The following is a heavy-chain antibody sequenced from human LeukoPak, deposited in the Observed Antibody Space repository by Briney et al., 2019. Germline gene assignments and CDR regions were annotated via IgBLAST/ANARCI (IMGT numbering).Heavy chain of an antibody. CDR2: IYHTGSN. D-gene: IGHD6-13*01. CDR3: ARARYTNSWYAVDI. V-gene: IGHV4-59*08. CDR1: SGSVSSYY. J-gene: IGHJ3*02. Sequence: SETLSLTCLVSSGSVSSYYWTWIRQPPGKGLEWIGYIYHTGSNNYSPSLKSRVTMYVDTSKNQLSLKLSSVTAADTAMYYCARARYTNSWYAVDIWGQGTMVTVSS.